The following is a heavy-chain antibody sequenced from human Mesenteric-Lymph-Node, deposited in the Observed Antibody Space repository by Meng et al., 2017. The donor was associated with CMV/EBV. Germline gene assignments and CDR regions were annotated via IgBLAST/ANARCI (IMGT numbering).Heavy chain of an antibody. Sequence: ASVKVSCKASGFTSTRYYIHWVRQAPGQGLEWMAIINPDGESTAYAQNFQGRVTVTRDASATTVYMDLSSLRSEDTAVYYCATETPATGDFDYWGQGTLVTVSS. J-gene: IGHJ4*02. D-gene: IGHD3-16*01. V-gene: IGHV1-46*01. CDR2: INPDGEST. CDR1: GFTSTRYY. CDR3: ATETPATGDFDY.